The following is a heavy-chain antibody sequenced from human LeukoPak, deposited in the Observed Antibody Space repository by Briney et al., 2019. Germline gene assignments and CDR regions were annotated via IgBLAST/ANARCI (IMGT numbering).Heavy chain of an antibody. CDR3: ARGRLRMITVVPSGLDV. Sequence: GGSLRLSCAASGFTFSDYYMSWIRQAPGKGLERVAIISSDGSNKYYGDSVKGRFTISRDNSKNTLDLQMDSLRVEDTAVYYCARGRLRMITVVPSGLDVWGQGTTVTVSS. V-gene: IGHV3-30-3*01. CDR2: ISSDGSNK. D-gene: IGHD3-22*01. J-gene: IGHJ6*02. CDR1: GFTFSDYY.